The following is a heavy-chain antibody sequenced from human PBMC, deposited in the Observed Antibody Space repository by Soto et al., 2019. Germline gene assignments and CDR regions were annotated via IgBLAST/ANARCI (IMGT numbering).Heavy chain of an antibody. J-gene: IGHJ4*02. Sequence: QVQLQQWGAGLLKPSETLSLTCAVYGGSFSGYYWSWIRQPPGKGLEWIGEINHSGSTNYNPSLRSRVTISVDTSKNQFSLKLSSVTAADTAVYSCARGGNSGYVWWGQGTLVTVSS. CDR3: ARGGNSGYVW. CDR1: GGSFSGYY. V-gene: IGHV4-34*01. D-gene: IGHD5-12*01. CDR2: INHSGST.